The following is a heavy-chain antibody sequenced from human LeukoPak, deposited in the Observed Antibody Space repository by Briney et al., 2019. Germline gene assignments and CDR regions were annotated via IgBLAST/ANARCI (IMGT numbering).Heavy chain of an antibody. CDR2: ISGSGVST. V-gene: IGHV3-23*01. CDR1: GFTFNNYA. D-gene: IGHD3-3*01. Sequence: GGSLRLSCAASGFTFNNYAMSWVRQAPGRGLEWVSSISGSGVSTFYAESVKGRFTISRDSSKNMVFLQVNSLRGDDTAVYYCAREPQLSVSALFDSWGQGTLVTVSS. CDR3: AREPQLSVSALFDS. J-gene: IGHJ4*02.